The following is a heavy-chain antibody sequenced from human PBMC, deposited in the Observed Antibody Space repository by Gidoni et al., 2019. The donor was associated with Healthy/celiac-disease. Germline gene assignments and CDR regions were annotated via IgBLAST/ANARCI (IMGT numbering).Heavy chain of an antibody. Sequence: SLRHSCAASGFTFDDYAMHWVRQAPGKGLEWVSGISWNSGSIGYADSVKGRFTISRDNAKNSLYLQMNSLRAEDTALYYCYLTSYYYYGMDVWGQGTTVTVSS. CDR2: ISWNSGSI. CDR3: YLTSYYYYGMDV. J-gene: IGHJ6*02. V-gene: IGHV3-9*01. CDR1: GFTFDDYA. D-gene: IGHD2-21*01.